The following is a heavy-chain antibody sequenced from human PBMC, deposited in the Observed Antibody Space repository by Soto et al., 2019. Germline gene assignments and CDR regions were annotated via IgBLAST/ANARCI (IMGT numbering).Heavy chain of an antibody. J-gene: IGHJ6*02. Sequence: ASGKVSCKASGYTFTGYYMHWVRQAPGQGLEWMGWINPNSGGTNYAQEFQGRVTMTRDTSISTAYMELSRLRSDDTAVYYCASVRQHLVRHYYGMDVWGQGTTVTVYS. CDR3: ASVRQHLVRHYYGMDV. V-gene: IGHV1-2*02. D-gene: IGHD6-13*01. CDR1: GYTFTGYY. CDR2: INPNSGGT.